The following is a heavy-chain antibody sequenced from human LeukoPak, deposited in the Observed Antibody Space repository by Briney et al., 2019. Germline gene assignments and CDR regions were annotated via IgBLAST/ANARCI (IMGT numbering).Heavy chain of an antibody. CDR3: AKSFTMIVVVIDY. J-gene: IGHJ4*02. CDR2: IWYDGSKK. Sequence: GGSLRLSCAASGFTFNTYGMPWVRQAPGKGLEWVALIWYDGSKKNFGDSVKGRLTISRDNSKNTLYLQMNSLRAEDTAVYYCAKSFTMIVVVIDYWGQGTLVTVSS. V-gene: IGHV3-30*02. D-gene: IGHD3-22*01. CDR1: GFTFNTYG.